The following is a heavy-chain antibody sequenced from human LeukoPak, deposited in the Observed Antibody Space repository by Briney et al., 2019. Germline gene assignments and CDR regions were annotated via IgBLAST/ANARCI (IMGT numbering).Heavy chain of an antibody. D-gene: IGHD6-19*01. CDR2: ISAYNGHT. J-gene: IGHJ4*02. V-gene: IGHV1-18*01. CDR1: GSTFTNFG. Sequence: ASVKVSCKASGSTFTNFGISWVRQAPGQGLEWMGWISAYNGHTNYAQKFQGRVTMTTDTSTSTAYMELIRLRSDDTAVYYCARDQAVRPQRPYFDYWGQGTLVTVSS. CDR3: ARDQAVRPQRPYFDY.